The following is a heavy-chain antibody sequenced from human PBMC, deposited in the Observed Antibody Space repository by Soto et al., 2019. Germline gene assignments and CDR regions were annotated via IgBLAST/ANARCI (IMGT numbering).Heavy chain of an antibody. J-gene: IGHJ6*02. V-gene: IGHV3-48*03. CDR2: ISSSGSTI. Sequence: GSLRLSCAASGFTFSSYEMNWVRQAPGKGLEWVSYISSSGSTIYYADSVKGRFTISRDNAKNSLYLQMNSLRAEDTAVYYCARSLGYCSSTSCYTDYYYGMDVWGQGTTVTVSS. CDR1: GFTFSSYE. D-gene: IGHD2-2*02. CDR3: ARSLGYCSSTSCYTDYYYGMDV.